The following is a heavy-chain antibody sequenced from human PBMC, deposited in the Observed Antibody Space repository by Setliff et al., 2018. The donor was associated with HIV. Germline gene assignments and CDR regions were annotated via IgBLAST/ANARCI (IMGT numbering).Heavy chain of an antibody. CDR2: ISGSGGST. Sequence: GSLRLSCEVSGFNYNNFAMNWVRQAPGKGLEWVSAISGSGGSTYYADSVKGRFTISRDNSKNTLFLQMNSLRPEDTAVYYCARDPIEIEYSSSSERITYYYGMDVWGQGTTVTVSS. D-gene: IGHD6-6*01. J-gene: IGHJ6*02. CDR1: GFNYNNFA. CDR3: ARDPIEIEYSSSSERITYYYGMDV. V-gene: IGHV3-23*01.